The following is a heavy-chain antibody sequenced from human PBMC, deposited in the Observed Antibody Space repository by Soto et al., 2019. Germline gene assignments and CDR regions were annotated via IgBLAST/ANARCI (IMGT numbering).Heavy chain of an antibody. CDR1: GFTFSSYG. V-gene: IGHV3-30*18. CDR2: ISYDGSNK. D-gene: IGHD1-1*01. CDR3: AKDFWTPYGFNWFDP. Sequence: GGSLRLSCAASGFTFSSYGMHWVRRAPGKGLEWVAAISYDGSNKYYADSVKGRFTISKDNSKNTLYLQMNSLRAEDTAVYYCAKDFWTPYGFNWFDPWGQATLVTVSS. J-gene: IGHJ5*02.